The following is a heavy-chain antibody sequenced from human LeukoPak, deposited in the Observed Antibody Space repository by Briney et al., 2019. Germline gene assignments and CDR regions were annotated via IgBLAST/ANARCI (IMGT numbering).Heavy chain of an antibody. Sequence: PGGSLRLSCAASGFTFSSYAMSWVRQAPGKGLEWVSEISGSGGSTYYADSVKGRFTISRDNSKNTLYLQMNSLRAEDTAVYYCAKGSRDSSGWYRDYWGQGTLVTVSS. CDR2: ISGSGGST. V-gene: IGHV3-23*01. CDR3: AKGSRDSSGWYRDY. J-gene: IGHJ4*02. D-gene: IGHD6-19*01. CDR1: GFTFSSYA.